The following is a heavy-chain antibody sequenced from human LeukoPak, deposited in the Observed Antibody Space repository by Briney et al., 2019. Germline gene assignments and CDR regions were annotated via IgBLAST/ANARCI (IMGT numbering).Heavy chain of an antibody. Sequence: ASVKVSCKASGYTFTGYYMHWVRQAPGQGLQWMGWINLNSGGTNDAQKFQGRVTMTRDTSITTAYMELRRLRSDDTAVYYCAAALAFDYGMISDYWGQGTLVTVSS. V-gene: IGHV1-2*02. CDR3: AAALAFDYGMISDY. CDR2: INLNSGGT. J-gene: IGHJ4*02. D-gene: IGHD4-17*01. CDR1: GYTFTGYY.